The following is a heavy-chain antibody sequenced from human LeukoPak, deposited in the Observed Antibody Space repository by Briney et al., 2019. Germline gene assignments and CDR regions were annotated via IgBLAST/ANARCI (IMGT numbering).Heavy chain of an antibody. V-gene: IGHV4-30-2*01. CDR1: GGSISGGAYS. CDR2: IYHTGSP. J-gene: IGHJ4*02. CDR3: ARVNSENYFDS. Sequence: SQTLSLTCAVSGGSISGGAYSWSWIRQPPGKGLEWIGYIYHTGSPNYNPSLKSRATISVDRSKNQFSLKVNSVTAADTAMYYCARVNSENYFDSWGQGTLVTVSS. D-gene: IGHD1/OR15-1a*01.